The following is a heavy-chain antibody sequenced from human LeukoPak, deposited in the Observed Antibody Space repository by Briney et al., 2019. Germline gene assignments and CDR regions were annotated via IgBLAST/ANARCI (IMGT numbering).Heavy chain of an antibody. D-gene: IGHD6-19*01. CDR1: GYTFTSYD. CDR3: ARGGGAVALNNWFDP. J-gene: IGHJ5*02. V-gene: IGHV1-8*01. CDR2: MNPNSGNT. Sequence: ASVKVSCKASGYTFTSYDINWVRQATGQGLEWMGWMNPNSGNTGYAQKFQGRVTMTRNTSISTAYMELTSLRSEDTAVYYCARGGGAVALNNWFDPWGQGTLVTVSS.